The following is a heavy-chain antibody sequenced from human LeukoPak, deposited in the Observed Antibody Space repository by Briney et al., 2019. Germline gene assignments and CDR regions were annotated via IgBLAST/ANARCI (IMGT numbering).Heavy chain of an antibody. CDR2: ITYDGSNK. CDR1: GFTFSSYG. CDR3: AKDSGRYYDFWSGYYHFDY. Sequence: GGSLRLSCAASGFTFSSYGMHWVRQAPGKGLEWVVVITYDGSNKYYADSVKGRFTISRDNSKNTLYLQMNSLRAEDTAVYYCAKDSGRYYDFWSGYYHFDYWGQGTLVTVSS. V-gene: IGHV3-30*18. J-gene: IGHJ4*02. D-gene: IGHD3-3*01.